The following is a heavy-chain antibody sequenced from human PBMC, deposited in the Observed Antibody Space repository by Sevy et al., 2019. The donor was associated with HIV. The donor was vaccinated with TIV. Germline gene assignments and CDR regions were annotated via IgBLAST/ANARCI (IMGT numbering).Heavy chain of an antibody. Sequence: GGSLRLSCAASGFTFSSYAMHWVRQAPGKGLEWVAVTSYDGSNKYYADSVKGRFTISRDNSKNTLYLQMNSLRAEDTAVYYCARNSGGPMIVVVITYFDYWGQGTLVTVSS. D-gene: IGHD3-22*01. J-gene: IGHJ4*02. CDR1: GFTFSSYA. CDR3: ARNSGGPMIVVVITYFDY. V-gene: IGHV3-30-3*01. CDR2: TSYDGSNK.